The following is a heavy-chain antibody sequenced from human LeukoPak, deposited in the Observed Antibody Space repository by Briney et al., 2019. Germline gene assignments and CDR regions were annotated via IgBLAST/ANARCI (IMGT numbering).Heavy chain of an antibody. J-gene: IGHJ5*02. V-gene: IGHV3-23*01. Sequence: GGSLRLSCAASGFTFSSYAISGVRQAPGKGLKWVSIISASGGTTYYADSVKGRFTISRDNSKNTLYLQMNSLRAEDTAVYYCAKAQSKVAPAARMFDPWGQGTLVTVSS. CDR2: ISASGGTT. CDR3: AKAQSKVAPAARMFDP. CDR1: GFTFSSYA. D-gene: IGHD2-2*01.